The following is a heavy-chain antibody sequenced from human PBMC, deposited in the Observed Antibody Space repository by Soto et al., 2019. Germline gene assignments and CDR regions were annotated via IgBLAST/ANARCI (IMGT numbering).Heavy chain of an antibody. CDR2: IYCSGTT. J-gene: IGHJ4*02. CDR3: ARELSPVDDDTSGPVSD. D-gene: IGHD3-22*01. CDR1: GGSLRCGGEY. Sequence: SEILSLTGTVSGGSLRCGGEYWSWVRQAPGKFLEWIGYIYCSGTTYYNPSLKTRVTISVDTSKNQFSLKLSSVAVAATAAYYCARELSPVDDDTSGPVSDWGQGTLATVSS. V-gene: IGHV4-30-4*01.